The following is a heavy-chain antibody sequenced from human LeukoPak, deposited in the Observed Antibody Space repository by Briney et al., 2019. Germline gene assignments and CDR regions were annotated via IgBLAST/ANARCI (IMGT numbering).Heavy chain of an antibody. CDR3: ARDLLNHIVPYYYMDV. Sequence: SETLSLTCTVSGVSITTYYWSWIRQPPGKGLEWIGSMYYSGSTYYNPSLKSRVTISVDTSKNQFSLKLSSVTAADTAVYYCARDLLNHIVPYYYMDVWGKGTTVTVSS. CDR1: GVSITTYY. D-gene: IGHD2-2*01. CDR2: MYYSGST. V-gene: IGHV4-39*07. J-gene: IGHJ6*03.